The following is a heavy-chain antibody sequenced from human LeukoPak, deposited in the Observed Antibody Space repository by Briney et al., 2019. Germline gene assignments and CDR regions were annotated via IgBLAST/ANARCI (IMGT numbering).Heavy chain of an antibody. Sequence: SETLSLTCIVSGYSISSGYYWGWIRQPPGKGLEWIGNLYHSGSTYYNPSLRSRATISGDTSKNQFSLSLSSVTAADTAVYYCARECSSTTCYTRSFDPWGQGTLVAVSS. D-gene: IGHD2-2*02. CDR1: GYSISSGYY. CDR3: ARECSSTTCYTRSFDP. V-gene: IGHV4-38-2*02. J-gene: IGHJ5*02. CDR2: LYHSGST.